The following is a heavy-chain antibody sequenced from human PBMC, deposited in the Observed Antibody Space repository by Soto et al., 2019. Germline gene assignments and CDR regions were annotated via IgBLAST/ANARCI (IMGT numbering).Heavy chain of an antibody. J-gene: IGHJ4*02. D-gene: IGHD6-6*01. CDR2: ISGSGGRT. Sequence: VVPMRHSCTSAGFTFSSYAMSCVRQAPGKGLEWVSAISGSGGRTYYAESVKGRFTISRDNSKNTLYLQMNSLRAEDTAVYYCAKLVYSSFQVYFDYSGQGTLVTVSS. CDR1: GFTFSSYA. V-gene: IGHV3-23*01. CDR3: AKLVYSSFQVYFDY.